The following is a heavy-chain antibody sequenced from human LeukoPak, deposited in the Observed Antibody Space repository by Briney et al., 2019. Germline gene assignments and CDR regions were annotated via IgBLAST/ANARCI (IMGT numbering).Heavy chain of an antibody. CDR2: ISWNSGSI. CDR3: ARIYLKAASAS. V-gene: IGHV3-9*01. CDR1: GFTFDDYA. D-gene: IGHD6-25*01. Sequence: SLRLSCAASGFTFDDYAMHWVRQAPGKGLEWVSGISWNSGSIGYADSVKGRFTISRDNAKNSLYLQMNSLRGEDTAVYYCARIYLKAASASWGQGTLVTVSS. J-gene: IGHJ5*02.